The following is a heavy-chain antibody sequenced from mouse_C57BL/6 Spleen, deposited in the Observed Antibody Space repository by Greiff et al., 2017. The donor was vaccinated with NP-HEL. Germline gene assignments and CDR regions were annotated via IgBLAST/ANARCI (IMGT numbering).Heavy chain of an antibody. CDR3: ARDGYDQYYFDY. D-gene: IGHD2-2*01. CDR1: GYSFTGYY. V-gene: IGHV1-42*01. J-gene: IGHJ2*01. Sequence: VQLQQSGPELVKPGASVKISCKASGYSFTGYYMNWVKQSPEKSLEWIGEFNPSTGGTTYNQKFKAKATLTVDKSSSTAYMQLKSLTSEDSAVYYCARDGYDQYYFDYWGQGTTLTVSS. CDR2: FNPSTGGT.